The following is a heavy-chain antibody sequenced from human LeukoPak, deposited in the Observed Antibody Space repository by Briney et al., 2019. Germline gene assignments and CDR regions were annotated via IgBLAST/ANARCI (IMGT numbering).Heavy chain of an antibody. J-gene: IGHJ3*02. CDR2: INWNGGST. Sequence: GGSLRLSCAASGFTFDDYGMSWVRQAPGKGLEWVSGINWNGGSTGYADSVKGRFTISRDNAKNSLYLQMNSLRAEDTSLYYCARETIVVVTEYAFNIWGQGKMVTVSS. CDR3: ARETIVVVTEYAFNI. D-gene: IGHD2-21*02. CDR1: GFTFDDYG. V-gene: IGHV3-20*04.